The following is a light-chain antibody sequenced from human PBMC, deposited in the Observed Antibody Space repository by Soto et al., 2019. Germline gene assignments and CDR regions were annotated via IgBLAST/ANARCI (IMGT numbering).Light chain of an antibody. CDR2: DAS. CDR1: QSVSSY. CDR3: QQRSNWPLT. V-gene: IGKV3-11*01. Sequence: EIVLTQSPATLSFSPGESATLSCRASQSVSSYLAWYQQKPGQAPRLLIYDASNMATGIPARLSGSGSGTDYTFTISRLEPEDFAVYSWQQRSNWPLTFGGGTKVEMK. J-gene: IGKJ4*01.